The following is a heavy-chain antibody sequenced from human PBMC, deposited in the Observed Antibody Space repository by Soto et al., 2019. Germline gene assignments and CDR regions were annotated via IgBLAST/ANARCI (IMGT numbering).Heavy chain of an antibody. D-gene: IGHD2-2*01. V-gene: IGHV1-8*01. CDR1: GYTFTNND. J-gene: IGHJ6*03. Sequence: GASVKVSCKASGYTFTNNDINWVRQATGQGLEWMGWMNPNSGNTGYAQRFQGRVTMTKNTSITTAHMELSSLRSEDTAVYYCARGRGSTSLYYMDVWGKGTAVTVSS. CDR2: MNPNSGNT. CDR3: ARGRGSTSLYYMDV.